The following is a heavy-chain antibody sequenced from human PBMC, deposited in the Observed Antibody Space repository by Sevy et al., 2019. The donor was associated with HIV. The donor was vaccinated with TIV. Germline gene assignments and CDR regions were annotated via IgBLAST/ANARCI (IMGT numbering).Heavy chain of an antibody. Sequence: GGSLRLSCAASVFTFGSYGMHWVRQAPGKGLEWVAYISYDRSDKNYGDSVKDRFTISRDNSKNTVYLQMNSLRAEDTAMYYCARVFSSYYFDYWGQGTLVTVSS. CDR2: ISYDRSDK. CDR1: VFTFGSYG. J-gene: IGHJ4*02. V-gene: IGHV3-30*02. CDR3: ARVFSSYYFDY.